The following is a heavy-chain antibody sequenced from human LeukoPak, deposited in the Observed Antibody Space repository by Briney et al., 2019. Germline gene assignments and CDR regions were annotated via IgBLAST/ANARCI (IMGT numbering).Heavy chain of an antibody. CDR2: ISHTSEYT. CDR1: GFTFSSYT. D-gene: IGHD2-2*01. Sequence: GGSLRLSCAASGFTFSSYTMSWVRQAPGKGLEWVSAISHTSEYTYHADSVKGRFTISRDNSKNTLYLQMNSLRAEDTAVYSCALCRLPFYGMDVWGQGTTVTVSS. J-gene: IGHJ6*02. CDR3: ALCRLPFYGMDV. V-gene: IGHV3-23*01.